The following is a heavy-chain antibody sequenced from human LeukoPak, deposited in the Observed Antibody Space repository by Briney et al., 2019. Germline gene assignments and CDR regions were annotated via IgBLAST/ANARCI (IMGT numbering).Heavy chain of an antibody. D-gene: IGHD2-2*01. V-gene: IGHV1-46*01. CDR1: GYTFTSYY. Sequence: GASVKVSCKASGYTFTSYYMHWVRQAPGQGLEWMGIINPSGGSTSYAQKFQGRVTMTRDTSTSTVYMELSSLRSEDTAVYYCARGLRDIVVVPAHYYFDYWGQGTLVTVSS. CDR2: INPSGGST. CDR3: ARGLRDIVVVPAHYYFDY. J-gene: IGHJ4*02.